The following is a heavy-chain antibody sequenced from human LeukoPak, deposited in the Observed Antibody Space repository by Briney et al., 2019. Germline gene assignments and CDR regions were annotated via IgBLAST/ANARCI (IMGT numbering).Heavy chain of an antibody. CDR3: ARDKLSFGSRYNWFDP. D-gene: IGHD3-16*01. CDR2: IYYSGIT. CDR1: GGSVSSGSYY. J-gene: IGHJ5*02. Sequence: SETLSLTCSVSGGSVSSGSYYWSWIRQPPGKGLEWIGDIYYSGITNYNPSLKSRVTISVDTSKNQFSLKLSSVTAADTAVYYCARDKLSFGSRYNWFDPWGQGSLVTVSS. V-gene: IGHV4-61*01.